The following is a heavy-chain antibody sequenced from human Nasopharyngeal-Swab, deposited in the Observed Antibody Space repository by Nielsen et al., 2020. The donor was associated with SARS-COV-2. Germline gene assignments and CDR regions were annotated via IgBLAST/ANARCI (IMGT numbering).Heavy chain of an antibody. V-gene: IGHV3-30-3*01. CDR3: AGDSKLSGSGSYYEIPYYYYYYGMDV. Sequence: GESLKISCAASGFTFSSYAMHWVRQAPGKGLEWVALISHDGSNQYYADSVKGRFTISRDNSKNTLYVQMNSLRAEDTALYYCAGDSKLSGSGSYYEIPYYYYYYGMDVWGQGTTVTVSS. D-gene: IGHD3-10*01. J-gene: IGHJ6*02. CDR2: ISHDGSNQ. CDR1: GFTFSSYA.